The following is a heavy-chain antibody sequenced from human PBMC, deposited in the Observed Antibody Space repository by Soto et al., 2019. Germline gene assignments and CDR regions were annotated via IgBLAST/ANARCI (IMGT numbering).Heavy chain of an antibody. V-gene: IGHV3-23*01. D-gene: IGHD3-9*01. Sequence: GGSLRLSCAASGFTFSSYAMSWVRQAPGKGLEWVSAISGSGDSTFYADSVKGRFTISRDNSKNTLYLQMNSLRAEDTAVYYCAKDQGLVIIVPYFDYWGQGTLVTSPQ. J-gene: IGHJ4*02. CDR3: AKDQGLVIIVPYFDY. CDR2: ISGSGDST. CDR1: GFTFSSYA.